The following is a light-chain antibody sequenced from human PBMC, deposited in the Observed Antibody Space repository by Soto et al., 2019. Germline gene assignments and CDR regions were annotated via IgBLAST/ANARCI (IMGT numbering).Light chain of an antibody. CDR2: AAS. CDR3: QQLRGYLRT. J-gene: IGKJ1*01. Sequence: DIQLTQSPSFLSASVGDRVTITCRANQDIKTYLAWYQQKPGTVPRLLIDAASTSQSGVPSRFSGSGYGTEFSLTVSRVQPEDFATYYCQQLRGYLRTFGQGTKVEV. CDR1: QDIKTY. V-gene: IGKV1-9*01.